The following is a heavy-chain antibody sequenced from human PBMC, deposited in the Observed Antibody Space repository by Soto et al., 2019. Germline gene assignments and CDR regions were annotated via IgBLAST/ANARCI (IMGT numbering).Heavy chain of an antibody. Sequence: QVQLQESGSRLVRPSQTLSLTCSVSRGSVSSGGYSWSWIRQAPGKGLEWIGFISPSGSPAYNPSLKSRVSISLDTSNNQISLELSSVTAADTAVYYCTRGVLAWGPGTLVTVSS. CDR3: TRGVLA. D-gene: IGHD2-8*01. J-gene: IGHJ5*02. CDR1: RGSVSSGGYS. V-gene: IGHV4-30-2*01. CDR2: ISPSGSP.